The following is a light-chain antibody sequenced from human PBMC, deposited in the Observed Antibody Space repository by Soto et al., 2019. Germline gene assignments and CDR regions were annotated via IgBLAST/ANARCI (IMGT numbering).Light chain of an antibody. CDR1: QGISSY. Sequence: IRMTQSPSTLPASVGDRVTSPCLASQGISSYLAWYRQKPGKAPKLLIYAASTLQSGVPSRFSGSGSGTDFTLTSSSLQPEDFATYYCQQLNRYPRTFGQGTKVEN. CDR2: AAS. CDR3: QQLNRYPRT. V-gene: IGKV1-9*01. J-gene: IGKJ1*01.